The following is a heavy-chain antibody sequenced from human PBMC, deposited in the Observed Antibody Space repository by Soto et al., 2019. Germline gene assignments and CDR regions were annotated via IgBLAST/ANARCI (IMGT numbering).Heavy chain of an antibody. J-gene: IGHJ4*02. CDR3: ARGRYGDY. CDR1: GYAFTTYG. Sequence: QVHLVQSGAEVKKPGASVKVSCKGSGYAFTTYGITWVRQAPGQGLEWMGWISAHNGNTNYARKLQGRVTVTRDTSTSTAYTELRSLRSDDTAVYYCARGRYGDYWGQGALVTVSS. CDR2: ISAHNGNT. V-gene: IGHV1-18*01. D-gene: IGHD1-1*01.